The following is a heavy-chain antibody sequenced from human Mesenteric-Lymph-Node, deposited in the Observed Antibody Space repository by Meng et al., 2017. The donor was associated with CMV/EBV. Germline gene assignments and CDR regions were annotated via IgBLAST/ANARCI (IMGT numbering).Heavy chain of an antibody. Sequence: ASVKVSCKASGYTFTSFYIHWVRQAPGQGLEWLGIINPSGGSTSYAEVFQGRVSMTRDTSTSTVYMELSSLRSEDTAVYFCARDRRGPSTSVEWVLYGMDVWGQGTTVTVSS. D-gene: IGHD3-3*01. CDR2: INPSGGST. J-gene: IGHJ6*02. CDR1: GYTFTSFY. V-gene: IGHV1-46*01. CDR3: ARDRRGPSTSVEWVLYGMDV.